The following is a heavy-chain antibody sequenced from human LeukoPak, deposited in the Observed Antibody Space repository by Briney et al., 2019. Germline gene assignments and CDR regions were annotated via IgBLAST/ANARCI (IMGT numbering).Heavy chain of an antibody. CDR2: INSDGSST. Sequence: GGSLRLSCAASGFTFSSYWMHWVRQAPGKGLVWVSRINSDGSSTSYADSVKGRFTISRDNAKNTLYLQMNSLRAEDTAMYYCARGATEGGSYFYYYLDVWGKGTTVTVSS. D-gene: IGHD1-14*01. J-gene: IGHJ6*03. V-gene: IGHV3-74*01. CDR3: ARGATEGGSYFYYYLDV. CDR1: GFTFSSYW.